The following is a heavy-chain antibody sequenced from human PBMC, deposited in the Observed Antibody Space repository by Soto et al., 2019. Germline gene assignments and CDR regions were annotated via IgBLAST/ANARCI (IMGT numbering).Heavy chain of an antibody. D-gene: IGHD1-20*01. CDR3: ARVTVTGTTKAFDI. CDR1: GFTFSSYA. Sequence: GGSLRLCCAASGFTFSSYAMSWARQAPGKGLEWVSAISGSGGSTYYADSVKGRFTISRDNSKNSLYLQMNSLRAEDTALYHCARVTVTGTTKAFDIWGQGTMVTVSS. J-gene: IGHJ3*02. V-gene: IGHV3-23*01. CDR2: ISGSGGST.